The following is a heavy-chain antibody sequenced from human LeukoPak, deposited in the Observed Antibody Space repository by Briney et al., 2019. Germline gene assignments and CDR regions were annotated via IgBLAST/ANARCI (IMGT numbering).Heavy chain of an antibody. CDR3: ASNSKLWFGESTQHYYYYYMDV. J-gene: IGHJ6*03. CDR1: GGTFTSYA. D-gene: IGHD3-10*01. CDR2: IIPIFGSA. Sequence: SVKVSCKASGGTFTSYAISWVRQAPGQGLEWMGGIIPIFGSANYAQKFRDRVTITADKSTITAYMELTSLRSEDTAVYYCASNSKLWFGESTQHYYYYYMDVWGKGTTVTVSS. V-gene: IGHV1-69*06.